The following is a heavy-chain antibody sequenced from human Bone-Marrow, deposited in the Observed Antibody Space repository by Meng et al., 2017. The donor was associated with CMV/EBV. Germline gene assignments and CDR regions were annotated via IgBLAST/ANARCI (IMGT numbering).Heavy chain of an antibody. CDR2: INPSGGST. V-gene: IGHV1-46*01. CDR3: ARDSRYCSSTSCYTGIDY. CDR1: GYTFTSFG. D-gene: IGHD2-2*02. Sequence: ASVKVSCKASGYTFTSFGISWVRQAPGQGLEWMGIINPSGGSTSYAQKFQGRVTMTRDTSTSTVYMELSSLRSEDTAVYYCARDSRYCSSTSCYTGIDYWGQGTLVTVSS. J-gene: IGHJ4*02.